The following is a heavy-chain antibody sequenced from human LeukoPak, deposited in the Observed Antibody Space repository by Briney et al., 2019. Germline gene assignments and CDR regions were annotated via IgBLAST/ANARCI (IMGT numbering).Heavy chain of an antibody. CDR3: ARGGYCSSTSCYTRPYDY. CDR2: INHSGST. CDR1: GGSFSGYS. D-gene: IGHD2-2*02. Sequence: PSETLSLTCAVYGGSFSGYSWSWIRQPPGKGLEWIGEINHSGSTNYNPSLKSRVTISVDTSKNQFSLKLSSVTAADTAVYYCARGGYCSSTSCYTRPYDYWGQGTLVTVSS. V-gene: IGHV4-34*01. J-gene: IGHJ4*02.